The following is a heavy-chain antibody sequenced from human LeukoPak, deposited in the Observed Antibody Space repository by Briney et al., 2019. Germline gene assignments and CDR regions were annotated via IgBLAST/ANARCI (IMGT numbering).Heavy chain of an antibody. Sequence: SETLSLTCTVSGYSISSGYYWGWIRQPPGKGLEWIGSIYHSGSTNYNPSLKSRVTISVDKSKNQFSLKLSSVTAADTAVYYCARGHTYDIWGQGTMVTVSS. V-gene: IGHV4-38-2*02. CDR1: GYSISSGYY. CDR2: IYHSGST. D-gene: IGHD2-2*02. J-gene: IGHJ3*02. CDR3: ARGHTYDI.